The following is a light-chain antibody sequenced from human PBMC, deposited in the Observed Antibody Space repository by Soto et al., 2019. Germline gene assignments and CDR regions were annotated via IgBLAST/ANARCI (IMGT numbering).Light chain of an antibody. V-gene: IGKV3D-20*01. Sequence: EIVLTQSPATRSLSPGERATLSWWASQSVSSRYLAWYQQKPGLAPRLAIFDASSRATGIPDRFSGIGSGTDFTLTISRLENEDFAVYFGQQYASSTITFGQGTRLEIK. CDR2: DAS. CDR1: QSVSSRY. CDR3: QQYASSTIT. J-gene: IGKJ5*01.